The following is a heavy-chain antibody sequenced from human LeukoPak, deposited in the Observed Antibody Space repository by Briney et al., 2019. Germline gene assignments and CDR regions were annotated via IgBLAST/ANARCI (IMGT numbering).Heavy chain of an antibody. Sequence: SETLSLTCSVSGGSISSSRSYWGWIRQTPGKGLEWVGSIYYNGDTYYNPSFKSRVSMSVDTAKNQISLILTSVTAADTAVYYCARDILATSIAAPYYWGQGTLVTVSS. D-gene: IGHD6-13*01. CDR3: ARDILATSIAAPYY. V-gene: IGHV4-39*07. CDR2: IYYNGDT. J-gene: IGHJ4*02. CDR1: GGSISSSRSY.